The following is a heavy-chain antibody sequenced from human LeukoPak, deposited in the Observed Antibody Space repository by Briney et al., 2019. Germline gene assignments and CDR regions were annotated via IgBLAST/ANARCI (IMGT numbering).Heavy chain of an antibody. CDR2: IYYSGST. CDR3: ARFQPLHYFDY. J-gene: IGHJ4*02. CDR1: GGSISSYY. D-gene: IGHD2-2*01. V-gene: IGHV4-59*08. Sequence: SETLSLTCTVSGGSISSYYWSWIRQPPGKGLEWIGYIYYSGSTNYNPSLKSRVTISVDTSKNQFSLKLSSVTAADTAVYYCARFQPLHYFDYWGQGTLVTVSS.